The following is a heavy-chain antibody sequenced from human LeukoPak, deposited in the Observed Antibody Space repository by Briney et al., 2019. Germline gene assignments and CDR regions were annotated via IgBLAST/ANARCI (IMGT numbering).Heavy chain of an antibody. CDR3: ARDPGAFPYFFDC. CDR1: GFTFSSYS. Sequence: GGSLRLSCAASGFTFSSYSMNWVRQAPGKGLEWVSYISSSSSTIYYADSVKGRFTISRDNAKNTLYLQMNSLRVEDTAVYFCARDPGAFPYFFDCWGQGTLVTVSS. CDR2: ISSSSSTI. D-gene: IGHD4/OR15-4a*01. J-gene: IGHJ4*02. V-gene: IGHV3-48*04.